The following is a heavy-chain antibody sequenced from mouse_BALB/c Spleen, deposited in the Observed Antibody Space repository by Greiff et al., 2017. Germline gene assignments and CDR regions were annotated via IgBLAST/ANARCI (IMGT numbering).Heavy chain of an antibody. CDR3: AIWLRRPFDY. CDR2: IYPGSGST. D-gene: IGHD2-2*01. V-gene: IGHV1-55*01. J-gene: IGHJ2*01. CDR1: GYNFTSYW. Sequence: QVQLQQSGAELVKPGTSVKLSCKASGYNFTSYWINWVKLRPGQGLEWIGDIYPGSGSTNYNEKFKSKATLTVDTSSSTAYMQLSSLASEDSALYYCAIWLRRPFDYWGQGTTLTVSS.